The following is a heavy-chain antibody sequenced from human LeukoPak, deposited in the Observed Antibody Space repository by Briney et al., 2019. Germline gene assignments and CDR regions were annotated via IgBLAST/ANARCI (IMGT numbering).Heavy chain of an antibody. D-gene: IGHD3-10*01. CDR2: INHSGST. CDR3: AKGGYGSGSHYKH. CDR1: GGSFSGYY. Sequence: SETLSLTCGVYGGSFSGYYWSWIRQIPGKGLEWMGEINHSGSTYYNPSLKSRVTISVDTSKNQFSLKLRSVTAADTAVYYCAKGGYGSGSHYKHWGQGTQVTVSS. V-gene: IGHV4-34*01. J-gene: IGHJ4*02.